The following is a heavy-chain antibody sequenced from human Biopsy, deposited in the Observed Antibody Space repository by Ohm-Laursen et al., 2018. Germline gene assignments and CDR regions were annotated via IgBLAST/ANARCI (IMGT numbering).Heavy chain of an antibody. Sequence: SDTLSLTCAVFGKTFSDYQWSWIRQPPGKGLEWIGQINQAGTTNYNPSLKSRVTISVDTSKNQFSLKLNSVTAADTAVYYCARGSNWNDWSFDYWGQGTVVTVPS. CDR3: ARGSNWNDWSFDY. V-gene: IGHV4-34*01. CDR1: GKTFSDYQ. CDR2: INQAGTT. D-gene: IGHD1-20*01. J-gene: IGHJ4*02.